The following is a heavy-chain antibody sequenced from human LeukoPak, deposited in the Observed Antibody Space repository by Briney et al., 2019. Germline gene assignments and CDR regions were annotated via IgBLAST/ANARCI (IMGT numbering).Heavy chain of an antibody. CDR1: EFTFSSYA. J-gene: IGHJ4*02. D-gene: IGHD3-22*01. CDR3: ARGWHRMSYYDSTTPGY. Sequence: GRSLRLSCAASEFTFSSYAMHWVRQAPDKGLEWVALISYDGSNKEYADSVKGRFTISRDNSKNSLYLQMNSLRAEDTAVYYCARGWHRMSYYDSTTPGYWGQGTLVTVSS. CDR2: ISYDGSNK. V-gene: IGHV3-30*04.